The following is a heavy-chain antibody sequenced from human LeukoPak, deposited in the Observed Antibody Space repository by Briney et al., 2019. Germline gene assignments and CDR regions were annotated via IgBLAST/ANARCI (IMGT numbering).Heavy chain of an antibody. J-gene: IGHJ4*02. CDR3: ARGRWGGRYFDY. CDR1: GYTFTSYD. D-gene: IGHD3-16*01. Sequence: ASVKVSCKASGYTFTSYDINWVRQATGQGLEWMGWMNPNSGNTGYAQKFQGRVTTTRNTSISTAYMELSSLRSEDTAVYYCARGRWGGRYFDYWGQGTLVTVSS. V-gene: IGHV1-8*01. CDR2: MNPNSGNT.